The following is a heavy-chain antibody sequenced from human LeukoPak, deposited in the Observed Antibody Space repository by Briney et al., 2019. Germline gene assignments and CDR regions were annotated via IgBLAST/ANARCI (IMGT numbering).Heavy chain of an antibody. CDR3: ARRTGLRNFDY. Sequence: ASVKVSCKASGYTFTSYDINWLRQGTGQGLEWMGWMNPNSGNTGYAQKFQGRVTMTRNTSISTAYMELSRLRSEDTAVYYCARRTGLRNFDYWGQGTLVTVSS. V-gene: IGHV1-8*01. J-gene: IGHJ4*02. CDR2: MNPNSGNT. D-gene: IGHD3/OR15-3a*01. CDR1: GYTFTSYD.